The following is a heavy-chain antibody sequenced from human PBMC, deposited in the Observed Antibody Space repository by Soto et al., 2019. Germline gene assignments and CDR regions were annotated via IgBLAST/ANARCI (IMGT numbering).Heavy chain of an antibody. J-gene: IGHJ6*02. CDR3: ARQGLDNGADIVATSPLQLWFNEGRGNYYYYGMDV. D-gene: IGHD5-12*01. V-gene: IGHV5-51*01. CDR1: GYKVSTWHNFTSFW. CDR2: IYPGDSDT. Sequence: GESLKISCMGSGYKVSTWHNFTSFWIAWVRQMPGEGLEWMGIIYPGDSDTRYSPSFQGQVTISADNSINSVYLQCSSLKASDTATYYCARQGLDNGADIVATSPLQLWFNEGRGNYYYYGMDVWGQGTTVTVSS.